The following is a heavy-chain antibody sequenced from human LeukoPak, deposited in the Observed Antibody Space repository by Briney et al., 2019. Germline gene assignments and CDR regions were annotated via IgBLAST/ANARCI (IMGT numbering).Heavy chain of an antibody. V-gene: IGHV5-51*01. CDR2: FNPGDSHT. J-gene: IGHJ5*02. D-gene: IGHD1-7*01. CDR3: ATRKTGTTWGGWFDP. Sequence: GAPLQISCKGSGYSFTSYWIAWVRQMPGKGLEWMVIFNPGDSHTRYSPSFHGQVTISADKSISTAYLQWSSLKASDTAIYYCATRKTGTTWGGWFDPWGQGTLVTVSS. CDR1: GYSFTSYW.